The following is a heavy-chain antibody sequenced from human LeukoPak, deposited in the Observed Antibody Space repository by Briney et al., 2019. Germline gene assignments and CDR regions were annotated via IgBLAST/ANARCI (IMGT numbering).Heavy chain of an antibody. CDR1: GYTFTGYY. Sequence: ASVKVSCKASGYTFTGYYMHWVRQAPGQGLERMGWINPNSGGTNYAQKFQGRVTMTRDTSISTAYMDLSRLRSDDTAVYYCVRDGLNWNYDYWGQGTLVAVSS. J-gene: IGHJ4*02. V-gene: IGHV1-2*02. D-gene: IGHD1-7*01. CDR2: INPNSGGT. CDR3: VRDGLNWNYDY.